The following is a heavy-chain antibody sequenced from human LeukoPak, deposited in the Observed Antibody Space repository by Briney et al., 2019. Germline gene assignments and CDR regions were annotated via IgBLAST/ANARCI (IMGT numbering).Heavy chain of an antibody. CDR2: IYYRGST. CDR3: ARHGDGYNPFDY. CDR1: GGSISSTSYY. Sequence: SKTLSLTCTVSGGSISSTSYYWGRIRQPPGKGLEWIGSIYYRGSTYYNPSLMSRVTISLATSKNQFSLTLRSVTAADTAVYYCARHGDGYNPFDYWGQGILVTVSS. J-gene: IGHJ4*02. D-gene: IGHD5-24*01. V-gene: IGHV4-39*01.